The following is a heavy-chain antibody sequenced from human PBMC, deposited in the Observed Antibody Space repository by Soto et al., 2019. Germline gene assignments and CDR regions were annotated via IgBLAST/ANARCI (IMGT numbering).Heavy chain of an antibody. V-gene: IGHV3-48*02. CDR3: ARMTPYNGFDP. CDR1: GFTLTTYN. Sequence: EVQLVASGGGFVQPGGSLRLSCAASGFTLTTYNMNWLRQAPGKGLEWVSYIGSRGTTIYYTDSVKGRFTISRDNAKNSVYLQMNSLRDEDTAVYYCARMTPYNGFDPWGQGILVTVSS. J-gene: IGHJ5*02. CDR2: IGSRGTTI. D-gene: IGHD1-20*01.